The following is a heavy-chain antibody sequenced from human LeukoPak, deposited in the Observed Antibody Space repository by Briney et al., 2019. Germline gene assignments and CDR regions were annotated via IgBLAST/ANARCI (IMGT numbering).Heavy chain of an antibody. CDR3: ARRSYYDSSGYCHGPYYFDY. Sequence: GESLKISCKGSGYSFTSYWIGWVRQMPGKGLEWMGIIYPGDSDTRYSPSFQGQVTISADKSISTAYLQWSSLKASDTAMYYCARRSYYDSSGYCHGPYYFDYWGQGTLVTVSS. V-gene: IGHV5-51*01. CDR1: GYSFTSYW. CDR2: IYPGDSDT. J-gene: IGHJ4*02. D-gene: IGHD3-22*01.